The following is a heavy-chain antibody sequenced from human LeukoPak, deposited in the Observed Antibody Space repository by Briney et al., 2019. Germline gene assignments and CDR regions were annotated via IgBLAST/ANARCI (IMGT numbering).Heavy chain of an antibody. CDR1: GFTFSSYG. CDR2: IWYDGSNK. D-gene: IGHD6-19*01. CDR3: ARDDSSGWYATPSY. V-gene: IGHV3-33*01. Sequence: PGRSLRLSCAASGFTFSSYGMHWVRQAPGKGLEWVAVIWYDGSNKYYADSVKGRFTIFRDNSKNTLSLQMNSLRAEDTAVYYCARDDSSGWYATPSYWGQGTLVTASS. J-gene: IGHJ4*02.